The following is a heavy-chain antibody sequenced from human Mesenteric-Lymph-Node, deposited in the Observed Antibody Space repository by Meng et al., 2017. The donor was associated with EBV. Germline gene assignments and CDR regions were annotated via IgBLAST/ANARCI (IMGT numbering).Heavy chain of an antibody. J-gene: IGHJ5*02. CDR3: ASASDGYNFGIDR. CDR2: VYYAGST. V-gene: IGHV4-39*01. Sequence: QLRRQESGPGLVKPSETLSLTCTVAGGSISSSSYYWGWIRQPPGKGLEWIANVYYAGSTYYNPSLKSRVTISVDTSKNQFSLNLTSVTAADTAVYYCASASDGYNFGIDRWGQGTLVTVSS. CDR1: GGSISSSSYY. D-gene: IGHD3-3*01.